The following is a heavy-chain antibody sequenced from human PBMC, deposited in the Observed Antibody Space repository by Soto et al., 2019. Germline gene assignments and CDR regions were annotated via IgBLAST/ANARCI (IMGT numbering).Heavy chain of an antibody. V-gene: IGHV3-30-3*01. CDR1: GFTFSSYA. Sequence: QVQQVESGGGVVQPGRSLRLSCAASGFTFSSYAMHWVRQAPGKGLEWVAVISYDGSNKYYADSVKGRFTISRDNSKNTLYLQMNSLRTEDTAVYYCARDRLRYNWNDFPYYYYGMDVWGQGTTVTVSS. CDR2: ISYDGSNK. CDR3: ARDRLRYNWNDFPYYYYGMDV. J-gene: IGHJ6*02. D-gene: IGHD1-1*01.